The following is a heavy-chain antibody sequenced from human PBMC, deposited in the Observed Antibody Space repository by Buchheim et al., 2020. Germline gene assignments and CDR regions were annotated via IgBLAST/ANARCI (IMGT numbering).Heavy chain of an antibody. CDR3: ARAPGYCTNGVCYTWFDP. Sequence: EVQLVESGGGLVQPGGSLRLSCAASGFTFSSYDMHWVRQVTGKGLEWVSAIGTAGDTYYPDSVKGRFTISREDDKNSLYLQMNSLRAGDTAVYYCARAPGYCTNGVCYTWFDPWGQGTL. V-gene: IGHV3-13*01. CDR1: GFTFSSYD. D-gene: IGHD2-8*01. CDR2: IGTAGDT. J-gene: IGHJ5*02.